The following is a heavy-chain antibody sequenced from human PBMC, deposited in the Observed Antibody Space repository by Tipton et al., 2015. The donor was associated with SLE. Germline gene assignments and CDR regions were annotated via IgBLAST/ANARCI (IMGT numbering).Heavy chain of an antibody. CDR1: GYTLTKLS. CDR2: ISGSGLSA. V-gene: IGHV3-23*01. J-gene: IGHJ4*02. Sequence: SGAEVKKPGASVKVSCKVSGYTLTKLSIHWVRQAPGKGLEWVSSISGSGLSAYYADSVKGRFTVSRDTSKNTVSLQMNTLRAEDTALYFCATVDYGTNPRDYWGQGTLVTVSS. D-gene: IGHD4/OR15-4a*01. CDR3: ATVDYGTNPRDY.